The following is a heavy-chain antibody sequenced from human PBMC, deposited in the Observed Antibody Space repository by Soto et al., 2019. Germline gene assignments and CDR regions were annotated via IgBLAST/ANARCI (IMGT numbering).Heavy chain of an antibody. D-gene: IGHD2-8*01. Sequence: PSQTLSLTCAISGDSVSSNSATWNWIRQSPSRGLEWLGRTYSRSKWYNDYALSLKSRITINPDTSKNQFSLQLNSVTPEDTAVYYCARARHCTNGVCYRRVYYYYGMDVWGQGTTVTVSS. J-gene: IGHJ6*02. V-gene: IGHV6-1*01. CDR3: ARARHCTNGVCYRRVYYYYGMDV. CDR2: TYSRSKWYN. CDR1: GDSVSSNSAT.